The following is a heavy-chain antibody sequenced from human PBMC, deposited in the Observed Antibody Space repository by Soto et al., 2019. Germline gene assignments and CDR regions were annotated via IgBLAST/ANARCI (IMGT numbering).Heavy chain of an antibody. CDR1: GGSITGYY. CDR3: ARSGHSHGFVFDY. V-gene: IGHV4-59*01. CDR2: IYYSGSI. J-gene: IGHJ4*02. Sequence: QVQLQESGPGLVKPSETLSLTCDVSGGSITGYYWSWIRQSPGKGLEWIGYIYYSGSINYNPSLKSRVTMSGDTSKNQFSLKLSSVTAADTAIYFCARSGHSHGFVFDYWGQGTLVTVSS. D-gene: IGHD5-18*01.